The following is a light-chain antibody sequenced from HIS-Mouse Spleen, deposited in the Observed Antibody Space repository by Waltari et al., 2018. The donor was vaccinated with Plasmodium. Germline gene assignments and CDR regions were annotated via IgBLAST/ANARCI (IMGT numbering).Light chain of an antibody. V-gene: IGLV3-10*01. CDR2: EDS. J-gene: IGLJ3*02. Sequence: SYELTQPPSVSVSPGHTARTTCPGDALPKKYAYSYQQKSGQAPVLVIYEDSKRPSGIPERFSGSSSGTMATLTISGAQVEDEADYYCYSTDSSGNHRVFGGGTKLTVL. CDR1: ALPKKY. CDR3: YSTDSSGNHRV.